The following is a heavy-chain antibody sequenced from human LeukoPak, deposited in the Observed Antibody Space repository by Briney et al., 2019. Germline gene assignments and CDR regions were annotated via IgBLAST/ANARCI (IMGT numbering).Heavy chain of an antibody. CDR3: AKGITMVRGAYYFDY. D-gene: IGHD3-10*01. J-gene: IGHJ4*02. CDR1: EFTVSSNY. Sequence: GGSLRLSCAASEFTVSSNYMNWVRQAPGKGLEWVSAISGSGGSTYYADSVKGRFTISRDNSKNTLYLQMNSLRAEDTAVYYCAKGITMVRGAYYFDYWGQGTLVTVSS. V-gene: IGHV3-23*01. CDR2: ISGSGGST.